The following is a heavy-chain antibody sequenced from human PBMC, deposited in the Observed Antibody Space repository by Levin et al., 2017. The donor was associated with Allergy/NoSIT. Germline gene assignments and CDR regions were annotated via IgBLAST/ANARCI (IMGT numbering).Heavy chain of an antibody. J-gene: IGHJ4*02. CDR3: ARDGSGSKGGLDY. V-gene: IGHV3-33*01. CDR2: IWYDGSNK. D-gene: IGHD3-10*01. Sequence: GGSLRLSCAASGFTFSSYGMHWVRQAPGKGLEWVAVIWYDGSNKYYADSMKGRFTISRDNSKNTLYLQMNSLRAEDTAVYYCARDGSGSKGGLDYWGQGTLVTVSS. CDR1: GFTFSSYG.